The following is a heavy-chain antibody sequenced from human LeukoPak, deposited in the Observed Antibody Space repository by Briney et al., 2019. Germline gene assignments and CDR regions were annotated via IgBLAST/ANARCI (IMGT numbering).Heavy chain of an antibody. V-gene: IGHV3-23*01. CDR1: GFTFSSYA. CDR2: ISGSGGST. D-gene: IGHD1-26*01. J-gene: IGHJ4*02. CDR3: AREGGEWELLRTFDY. Sequence: GGSLRLSCAASGFTFSSYAMSWVRQAPGKGLEWVSAISGSGGSTYYADSVKGRFTISRDNSKNTLYLQMNSLRAEDTAVYYCAREGGEWELLRTFDYWGQGTLVTVSS.